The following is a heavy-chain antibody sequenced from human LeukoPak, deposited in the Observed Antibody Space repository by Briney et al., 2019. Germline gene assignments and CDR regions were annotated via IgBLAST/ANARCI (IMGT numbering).Heavy chain of an antibody. CDR3: ATRLDCSSTSCYANFDY. Sequence: SQTLSLTCTVSGGSISSGDYCWSWIRQPPGKGLEWIGYIYYSGSTYYNPSLKSRVTISVDTSKNQFSLKLSSVTAADTAVYYCATRLDCSSTSCYANFDYWGQGTLVTVSS. V-gene: IGHV4-30-4*08. CDR2: IYYSGST. CDR1: GGSISSGDYC. D-gene: IGHD2-2*01. J-gene: IGHJ4*02.